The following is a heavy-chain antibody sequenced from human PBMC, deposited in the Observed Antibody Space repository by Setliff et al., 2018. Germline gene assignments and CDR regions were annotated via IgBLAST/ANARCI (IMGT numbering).Heavy chain of an antibody. CDR2: INPNSGGT. Sequence: ASVKVSCKASGYTFTGYYMHLVRQATGQGLEWMGWINPNSGGTNYAQKFQGWVTMTRDTSISTAYMELSRLRSDDTAVYYCARSGWLREYYFDYWGQGTLVTVSS. D-gene: IGHD5-12*01. CDR3: ARSGWLREYYFDY. CDR1: GYTFTGYY. J-gene: IGHJ4*02. V-gene: IGHV1-2*04.